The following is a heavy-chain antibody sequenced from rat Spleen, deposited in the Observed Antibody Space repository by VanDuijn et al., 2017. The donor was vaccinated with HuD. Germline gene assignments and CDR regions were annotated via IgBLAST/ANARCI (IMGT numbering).Heavy chain of an antibody. CDR2: ISTNYDST. Sequence: EVHLVESGGGLVQPGRSLKLSCAASGFTFSNYYMAWVRQAPTKGLEWVASISTNYDSTYYRDSVKGRFTISRDNAKSTLYLQMDSLRSEDTATYYCTTSGRRYWGQGVMVTVSS. CDR1: GFTFSNYY. D-gene: IGHD5-1*01. J-gene: IGHJ2*01. CDR3: TTSGRRY. V-gene: IGHV5-27*01.